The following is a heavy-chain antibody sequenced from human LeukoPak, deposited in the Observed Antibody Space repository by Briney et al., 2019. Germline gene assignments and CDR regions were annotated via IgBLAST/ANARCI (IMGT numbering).Heavy chain of an antibody. CDR1: GFTFNSYW. Sequence: GGSLRLSCAASGFTFNSYWMNWVRQAPGKGLEWVANIKEDGSEKYYVDSVKGRFTISRDNAKNSLYPQMNSLRAEDTAVYYCARGNGNYWGQGTLVTVSS. J-gene: IGHJ4*02. CDR2: IKEDGSEK. D-gene: IGHD2-8*01. V-gene: IGHV3-7*01. CDR3: ARGNGNY.